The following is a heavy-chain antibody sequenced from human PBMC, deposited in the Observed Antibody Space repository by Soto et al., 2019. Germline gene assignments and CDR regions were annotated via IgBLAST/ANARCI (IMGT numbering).Heavy chain of an antibody. CDR3: VKQAHGLDGVAFDY. CDR2: VSTSGRST. CDR1: GFIFSEST. D-gene: IGHD2-15*01. J-gene: IGHJ4*02. V-gene: IGHV3-64D*06. Sequence: PGGSRRLSWSASGFIFSESTIYWVRQVPGKGLEAISAVSTSGRSTYYADSVKDRFTISRDNSKNTLFLQMGSLRPEDTAIYYCVKQAHGLDGVAFDYWGQGTQVTVSS.